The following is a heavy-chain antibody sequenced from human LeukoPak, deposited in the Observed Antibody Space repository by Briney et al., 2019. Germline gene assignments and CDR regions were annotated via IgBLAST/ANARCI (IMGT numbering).Heavy chain of an antibody. D-gene: IGHD3-10*01. CDR1: GGSISSYY. J-gene: IGHJ5*02. Sequence: PSETLSLTCTVSGGSISSYYWSWIRQPPGKGLEWIGYIYYSGSTNYNPSLKSRVTISVDASKNQFSLKLSSVTAADTAVYYCARDHGPYYSHRGAFDPWGQGTLVTVSS. CDR3: ARDHGPYYSHRGAFDP. V-gene: IGHV4-59*01. CDR2: IYYSGST.